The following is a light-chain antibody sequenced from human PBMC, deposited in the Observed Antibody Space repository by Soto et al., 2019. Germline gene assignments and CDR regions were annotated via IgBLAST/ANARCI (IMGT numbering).Light chain of an antibody. CDR3: QQYASAPYT. CDR2: GAS. Sequence: EIVLTQSPCTLSLSPGDRATLSCRASQTLTSSYLAWYQQKPGQAPRLLIYGASSRATGIPDRFSGSGSGTDFTLTIRRLEPEDFEVYYCQQYASAPYTFGQGTKLEIK. J-gene: IGKJ2*01. V-gene: IGKV3-20*01. CDR1: QTLTSSY.